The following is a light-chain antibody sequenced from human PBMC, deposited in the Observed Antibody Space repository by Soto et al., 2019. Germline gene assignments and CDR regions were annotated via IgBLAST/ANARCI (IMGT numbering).Light chain of an antibody. CDR3: CSYAGSSTYA. V-gene: IGLV2-23*01. CDR2: EGS. CDR1: SSDVGRYNI. J-gene: IGLJ1*01. Sequence: QSVLTQPASVSGSPGQSITISCTGTSSDVGRYNIVSWYQQHPGKAPKLMIYEGSKRPSGVSDRFSGSKSGNTASLTISGLQAEDEADYYCCSYAGSSTYAFGTGTKVTVL.